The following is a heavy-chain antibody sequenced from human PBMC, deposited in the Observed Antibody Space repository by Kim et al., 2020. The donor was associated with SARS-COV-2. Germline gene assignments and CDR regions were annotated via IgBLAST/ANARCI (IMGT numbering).Heavy chain of an antibody. CDR3: VTVHGDRFYYFDY. J-gene: IGHJ4*02. CDR1: GFTFSTYG. V-gene: IGHV3-30*03. CDR2: ISYNGRNT. Sequence: GGSLRLSCAASGFTFSTYGMHWVRQAPGKGLEWVAVISYNGRNTYYADSVKGRFTISRDNSKNTLYLQMNSLRAEDTAVYYCVTVHGDRFYYFDYWGQGTLFTASP. D-gene: IGHD4-17*01.